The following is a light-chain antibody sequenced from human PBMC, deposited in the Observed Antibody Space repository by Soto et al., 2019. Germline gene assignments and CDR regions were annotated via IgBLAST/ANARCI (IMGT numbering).Light chain of an antibody. J-gene: IGKJ2*01. V-gene: IGKV3-20*01. CDR3: QEYGSSTMYT. CDR1: QRVSSNY. Sequence: EIVLTQSPGTLSLSPGERATLSCRASQRVSSNYLAWYQQKPGQAPRLLIYGASSRATGIPDRFSGSGSGTDFTLTISRLEPEDFAVYYCQEYGSSTMYTFGQGTKLEIK. CDR2: GAS.